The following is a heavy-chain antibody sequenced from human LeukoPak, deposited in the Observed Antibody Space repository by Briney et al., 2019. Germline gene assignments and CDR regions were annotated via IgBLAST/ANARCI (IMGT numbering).Heavy chain of an antibody. V-gene: IGHV1-2*02. Sequence: GASVKVSCKSSGYTFTDYYMHWVRQAPGQGLEWMGWINPNSGGTNYAQKFLGRVTMTRDTSISTAYMELSRLRSDDTAVYYCARMGMGAVADPRGWFDPWGQGTLVTVSS. J-gene: IGHJ5*02. CDR3: ARMGMGAVADPRGWFDP. CDR1: GYTFTDYY. CDR2: INPNSGGT. D-gene: IGHD6-19*01.